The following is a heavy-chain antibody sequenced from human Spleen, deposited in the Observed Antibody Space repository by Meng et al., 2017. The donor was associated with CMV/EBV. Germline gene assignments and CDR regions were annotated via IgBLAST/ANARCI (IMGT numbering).Heavy chain of an antibody. V-gene: IGHV1-69*05. CDR2: IIPIYGTT. Sequence: KASECTFRTYAVTWVRQAPGQGLEWMGRIIPIYGTTNYAQKFQGRVTITTDESTGTAYTELSSLRSEDAAFYYCARSCNGNTCPFDFWGQGTLVTVSS. CDR3: ARSCNGNTCPFDF. J-gene: IGHJ4*02. CDR1: ECTFRTYA. D-gene: IGHD2/OR15-2a*01.